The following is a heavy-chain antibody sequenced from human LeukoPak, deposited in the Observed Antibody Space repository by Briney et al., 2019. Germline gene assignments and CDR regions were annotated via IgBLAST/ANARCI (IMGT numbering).Heavy chain of an antibody. CDR3: AKGQNYYDGSGYYSTDY. J-gene: IGHJ4*02. Sequence: GGSLRLSCAASGCTFSSYGMHWVRQAPGKGLEWVAVISSDGVNKYSAGSVKGRFTISRDNSKNTLYLQMNSLRAEDTAVYYCAKGQNYYDGSGYYSTDYWGQGTPVTVSS. CDR1: GCTFSSYG. V-gene: IGHV3-30*18. D-gene: IGHD3-22*01. CDR2: ISSDGVNK.